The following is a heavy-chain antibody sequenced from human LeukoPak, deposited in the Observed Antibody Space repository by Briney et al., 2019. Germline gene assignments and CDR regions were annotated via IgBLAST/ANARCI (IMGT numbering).Heavy chain of an antibody. J-gene: IGHJ4*02. CDR2: IKQDGSEK. CDR3: ATVYYYGSGSRWGDYFDY. Sequence: GGSLRLSCAASGFSFSSYNMNWVRQAPGKGLEWVANIKQDGSEKYYVDSVKGRFTISRDNAKNSLYLQMNSLRAEDTAVYYCATVYYYGSGSRWGDYFDYWGQGTLVTVSS. CDR1: GFSFSSYN. V-gene: IGHV3-7*01. D-gene: IGHD3-10*01.